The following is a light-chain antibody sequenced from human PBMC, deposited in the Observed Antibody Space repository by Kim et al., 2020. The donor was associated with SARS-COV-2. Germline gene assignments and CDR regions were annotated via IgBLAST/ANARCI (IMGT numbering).Light chain of an antibody. CDR1: QSVAGRY. CDR2: DAS. Sequence: IALTQSPGTLSLSPGETATLSCRASQSVAGRYIAWYQQRPGQSPRLLIFDASTRATGISDRFSGSGSGTDFSLTISRVEPEDIAVYHCQQYGSSPCTFGQGTKLEIK. CDR3: QQYGSSPCT. V-gene: IGKV3-20*01. J-gene: IGKJ2*02.